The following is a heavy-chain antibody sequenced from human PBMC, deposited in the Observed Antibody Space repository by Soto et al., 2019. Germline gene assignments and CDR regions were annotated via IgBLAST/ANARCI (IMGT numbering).Heavy chain of an antibody. J-gene: IGHJ4*02. V-gene: IGHV4-59*01. Sequence: SETLSLTCTVSGGSISSYYWSWIRQPPGKGLEWIGYIYYSGSTNYNPSLKSRVTISVDTSKNQFSLKLSSVTAADTAVYYCARGRRFGELVDYWGQGTLVTVSS. CDR3: ARGRRFGELVDY. CDR2: IYYSGST. D-gene: IGHD3-10*01. CDR1: GGSISSYY.